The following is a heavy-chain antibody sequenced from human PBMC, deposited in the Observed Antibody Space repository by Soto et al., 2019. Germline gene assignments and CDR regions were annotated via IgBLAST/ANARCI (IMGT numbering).Heavy chain of an antibody. CDR3: AKDTLRYGDYPYYFDY. V-gene: IGHV3-23*01. D-gene: IGHD4-17*01. CDR2: IIVSGVST. CDR1: GFTFSRYA. J-gene: IGHJ4*02. Sequence: GGSLRLSCAASGFTFSRYAMSWVRQAPGKGLQWVSAIIVSGVSTYYADSVKARFTISRENSKNTLYLQMNSLRAEDTAVYYCAKDTLRYGDYPYYFDYWGQGTLVTVSS.